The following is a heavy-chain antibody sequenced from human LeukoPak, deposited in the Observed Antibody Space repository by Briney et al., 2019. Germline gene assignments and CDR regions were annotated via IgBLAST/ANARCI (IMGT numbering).Heavy chain of an antibody. CDR2: ISGSGGST. J-gene: IGHJ1*01. Sequence: GGTLRLSCAASGFTFSSYAMSWVRQAPGKGLEWVSGISGSGGSTYYADSVKGRFTISRDNSKNTLYLQMNSLRAEDTAVYYCAKEVYGDSTGGRFQNWGQGTLVTVSS. V-gene: IGHV3-23*01. D-gene: IGHD4-17*01. CDR1: GFTFSSYA. CDR3: AKEVYGDSTGGRFQN.